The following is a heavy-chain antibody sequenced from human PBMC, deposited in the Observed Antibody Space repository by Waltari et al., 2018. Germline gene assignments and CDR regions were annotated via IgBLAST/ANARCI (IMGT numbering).Heavy chain of an antibody. CDR1: GGPISSSY. CDR3: ARDLREYSSSWGLSWFDP. Sequence: QVQLQESGPGLVKPSATLSLTCTVAGGPISSSYCSWIRHPPRRGLEWIGDLYYSWSTNYNPSLKSRVTISVDTAKNQSSLKLSSVTAADTAVYYCARDLREYSSSWGLSWFDPWGQGTLVTVSS. V-gene: IGHV4-59*01. J-gene: IGHJ5*02. D-gene: IGHD6-13*01. CDR2: LYYSWST.